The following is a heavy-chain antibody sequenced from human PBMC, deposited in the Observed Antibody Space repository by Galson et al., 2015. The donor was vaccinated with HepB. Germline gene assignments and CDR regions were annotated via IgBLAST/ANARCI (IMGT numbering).Heavy chain of an antibody. CDR2: IKEDGTVK. V-gene: IGHV3-7*03. Sequence: SLRLSCAASGFTFSIYWMSWVRQAPGKGLEWVANIKEDGTVKYYVDSVKGRFTISRDDAKNSLYLQMNSLRAEDTAVYYCAKDEAAGMEYWFDPWGQGTLVTVSS. J-gene: IGHJ5*02. CDR1: GFTFSIYW. D-gene: IGHD6-13*01. CDR3: AKDEAAGMEYWFDP.